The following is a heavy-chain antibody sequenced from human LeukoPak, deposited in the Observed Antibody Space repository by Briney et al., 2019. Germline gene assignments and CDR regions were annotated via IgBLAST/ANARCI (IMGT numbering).Heavy chain of an antibody. CDR2: ISAYTGDT. Sequence: GASVKVSCKASSYTFTSYGITWVRQAPGQGLEWMGWISAYTGDTNYAQKLQGRVTMTTDTSTSTAYMEMRSLRSDDTAVYYCASTAELRYFDWLGYFDYWGQGTLVTVSS. CDR3: ASTAELRYFDWLGYFDY. V-gene: IGHV1-18*01. D-gene: IGHD3-9*01. CDR1: SYTFTSYG. J-gene: IGHJ4*02.